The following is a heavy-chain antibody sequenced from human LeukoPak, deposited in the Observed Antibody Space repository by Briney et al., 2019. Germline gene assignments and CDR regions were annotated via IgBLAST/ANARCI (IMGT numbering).Heavy chain of an antibody. Sequence: GGSLRLSCAASGFTFDDYAMHWVRQAPGKGLEWVSLISGDGGSTYYADSVKGRFTISRDNSKNTLYLQMNSLRAEDTAVYYCAKRQAYGPDYCTYAVCSPFDYWGPGTLVTVSS. CDR2: ISGDGGST. V-gene: IGHV3-43*02. J-gene: IGHJ4*02. D-gene: IGHD2-8*01. CDR1: GFTFDDYA. CDR3: AKRQAYGPDYCTYAVCSPFDY.